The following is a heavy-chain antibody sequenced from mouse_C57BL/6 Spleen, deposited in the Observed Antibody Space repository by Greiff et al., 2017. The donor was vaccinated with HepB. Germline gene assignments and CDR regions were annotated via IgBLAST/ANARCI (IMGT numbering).Heavy chain of an antibody. Sequence: QVQLKQPGAELVMPGASVKLSCKASGYTFTSYWMHWVKQRPGQGLEWIGEIDPSDSYTNYNQKFKGKSTLTVDKSSSTAYMQLSSLTSEDSAVYYCARDYYGSSRGFAYWGQGTLVTVSA. CDR1: GYTFTSYW. J-gene: IGHJ3*01. CDR2: IDPSDSYT. V-gene: IGHV1-69*01. CDR3: ARDYYGSSRGFAY. D-gene: IGHD1-1*01.